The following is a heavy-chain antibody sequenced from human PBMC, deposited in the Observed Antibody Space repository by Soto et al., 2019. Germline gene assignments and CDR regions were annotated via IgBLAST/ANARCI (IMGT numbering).Heavy chain of an antibody. V-gene: IGHV3-30*18. CDR2: ISYDGSNK. D-gene: IGHD6-13*01. J-gene: IGHJ4*02. Sequence: PGGSLRLSCAASGFTFSSYGMHWVRQAPGKGLEWVAVISYDGSNKYYADSVKGRFTISRDNSKNTLYLQMNSLRAEDTAVYYFAKVAFKWVAAAGAGPFDYWGQGPLVTVSS. CDR1: GFTFSSYG. CDR3: AKVAFKWVAAAGAGPFDY.